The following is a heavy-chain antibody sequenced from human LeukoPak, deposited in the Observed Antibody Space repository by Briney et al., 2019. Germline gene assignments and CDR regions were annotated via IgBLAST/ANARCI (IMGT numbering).Heavy chain of an antibody. D-gene: IGHD3-9*01. Sequence: GESLKSSCRGAGDNFTNYWIGWVRQMPGKGLEWMGIIYPGDSDTRYTPSFEGQVTISADKSISTAYLPWSSLRASDTAMYYCARLGLNYDILTNYHFDFWGQGTLVTVSS. J-gene: IGHJ4*02. CDR3: ARLGLNYDILTNYHFDF. V-gene: IGHV5-51*01. CDR2: IYPGDSDT. CDR1: GDNFTNYW.